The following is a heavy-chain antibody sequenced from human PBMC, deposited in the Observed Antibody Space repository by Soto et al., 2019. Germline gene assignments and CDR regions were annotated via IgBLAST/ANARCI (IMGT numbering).Heavy chain of an antibody. CDR1: GFAFSSYW. D-gene: IGHD3-22*01. Sequence: EVHLVESGGGLVQPGGSLRLSCAASGFAFSSYWIHWVRQAPGKGLVWVAFISNDGRITSYADSVRGRFTVSRDNAKNLVYLQMNTLRADDTATYFCAKVHSSGSASLDYWGRGTLVTISS. V-gene: IGHV3-74*01. CDR3: AKVHSSGSASLDY. J-gene: IGHJ4*02. CDR2: ISNDGRIT.